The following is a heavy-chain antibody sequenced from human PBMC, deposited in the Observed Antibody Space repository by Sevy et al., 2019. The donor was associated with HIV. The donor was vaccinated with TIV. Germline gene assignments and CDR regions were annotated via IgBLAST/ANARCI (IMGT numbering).Heavy chain of an antibody. J-gene: IGHJ4*02. CDR1: DDSINSYY. D-gene: IGHD2-2*01. CDR2: IYNNIRST. CDR3: ARGAVVIGTAATPVLDF. Sequence: SETLSLTCSVSDDSINSYYWSWIRQPPGKGLEWIGYIYNNIRSTSYNPSLTSRVTISVDTSKNHFSLKLTSVTAADTAIYYCARGAVVIGTAATPVLDFWGLGSLVTVSS. V-gene: IGHV4-59*08.